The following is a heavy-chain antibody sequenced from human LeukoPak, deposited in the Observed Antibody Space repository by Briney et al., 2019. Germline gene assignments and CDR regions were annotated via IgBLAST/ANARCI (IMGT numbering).Heavy chain of an antibody. J-gene: IGHJ4*02. Sequence: PGGSLRLSCAASGFTFDDYAMHWVRQAPGKGLVWVSLISGDGGSTYYADSVKGRFTISRDNSKNSLYLQMNSLRTEDTALYYCAKDKPSRIAYYCMDYWGQGTLVTVSS. V-gene: IGHV3-43*02. D-gene: IGHD3-22*01. CDR1: GFTFDDYA. CDR3: AKDKPSRIAYYCMDY. CDR2: ISGDGGST.